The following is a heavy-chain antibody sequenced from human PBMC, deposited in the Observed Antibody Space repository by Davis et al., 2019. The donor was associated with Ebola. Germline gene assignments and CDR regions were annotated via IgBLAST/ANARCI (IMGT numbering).Heavy chain of an antibody. CDR1: GFTFSDYY. CDR3: AKDTFSSEAVAGTIDY. Sequence: GESLKISCAASGFTFSDYYMSWIRQAPGKGLGWVSYISSSGSTIYYADSVKGRFTISRDNAKNSLYLQMNSLRTEDTALYYCAKDTFSSEAVAGTIDYWGQGTLVTVSS. CDR2: ISSSGSTI. D-gene: IGHD6-19*01. J-gene: IGHJ4*02. V-gene: IGHV3-11*01.